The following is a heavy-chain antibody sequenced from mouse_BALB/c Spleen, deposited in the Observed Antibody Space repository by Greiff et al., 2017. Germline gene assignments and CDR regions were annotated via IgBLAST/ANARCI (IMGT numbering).Heavy chain of an antibody. V-gene: IGHV5-4*02. CDR2: ISDGGSYT. CDR1: GFSFSDYY. Sequence: EVQLQESGGGLVKPGGSLKLSCAASGFSFSDYYMYWVRQTPEKRLEWVATISDGGSYTYYPDSVKGRFTISRDNAKNNLYLQMSSLKSEDTAMYYCARYTVGYFDVWGAGTTVTVSS. CDR3: ARYTVGYFDV. J-gene: IGHJ1*01. D-gene: IGHD1-1*01.